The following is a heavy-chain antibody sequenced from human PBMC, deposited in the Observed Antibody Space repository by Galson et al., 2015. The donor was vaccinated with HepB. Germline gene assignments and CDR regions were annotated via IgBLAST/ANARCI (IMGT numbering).Heavy chain of an antibody. D-gene: IGHD1-14*01. CDR3: VKDNPDTDHA. V-gene: IGHV3-30*18. J-gene: IGHJ5*02. CDR1: GFAFSDYG. CDR2: VSSDGNTK. Sequence: SLRLSCAASGFAFSDYGMHWVRQAPGKGLDKVAVVSSDGNTKVYTDSVQGRFPISRDNAKNTLYLLMNSLRPEDTAVYFCVKDNPDTDHAWGEGVLVTVSS.